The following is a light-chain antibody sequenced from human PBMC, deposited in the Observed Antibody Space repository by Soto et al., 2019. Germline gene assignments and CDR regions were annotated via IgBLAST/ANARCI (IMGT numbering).Light chain of an antibody. V-gene: IGKV3-20*01. CDR3: QHSRPLT. J-gene: IGKJ2*01. CDR1: QSVRRGF. CDR2: GTS. Sequence: EIVLTQSPGTLSLSPGERVTLSCGASQSVRRGFLHWYQQRPGQAPRLLIYGTSGRATGIPDRFSGSGSGTDFTLTISRLEPEDFAVYYCQHSRPLTFGQGTKLEIK.